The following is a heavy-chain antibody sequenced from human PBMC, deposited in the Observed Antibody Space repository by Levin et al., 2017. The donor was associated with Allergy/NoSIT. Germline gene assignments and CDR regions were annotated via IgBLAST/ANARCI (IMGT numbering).Heavy chain of an antibody. D-gene: IGHD6-19*01. J-gene: IGHJ4*02. CDR2: ISYDGNYQ. CDR1: GFTFSGHA. Sequence: GGSLRLSCAASGFTFSGHAMHWVRQAPGKGLEWVALISYDGNYQNYADSVKGRFTISRDNSKNTLYLQLNSLRTEDTAVYYCAGEIGPRQWKDWGQGTLVTVSS. V-gene: IGHV3-30-3*01. CDR3: AGEIGPRQWKD.